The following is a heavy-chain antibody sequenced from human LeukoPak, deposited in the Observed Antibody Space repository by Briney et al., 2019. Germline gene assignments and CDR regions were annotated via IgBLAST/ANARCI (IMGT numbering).Heavy chain of an antibody. V-gene: IGHV3-13*01. CDR3: VREARGYHYTYFDY. Sequence: GGSLRLSCTASGFTLGSHDMPWVRQIPGQGLECVAAVSSGFHAFFADSVQGRFTVSREDARNYLYLQMHSLRAGDTAVYYCVREARGYHYTYFDYWGQGTLVTVSS. J-gene: IGHJ4*02. CDR2: VSSGFHA. D-gene: IGHD5-18*01. CDR1: GFTLGSHD.